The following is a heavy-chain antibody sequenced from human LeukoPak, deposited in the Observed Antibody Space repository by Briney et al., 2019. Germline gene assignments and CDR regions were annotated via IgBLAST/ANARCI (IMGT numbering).Heavy chain of an antibody. CDR2: IIPIFGTA. Sequence: SVTVSCKASGYTFTSYAMNWVRQAPGQGLEWMGGIIPIFGTANYAQKFQGRVTITADESTSTAYMELSSLRSEDTAVYYCARETHCSSTSCYSLYWFDHWGQGTLVTVSS. D-gene: IGHD2-2*02. J-gene: IGHJ5*02. CDR1: GYTFTSYA. CDR3: ARETHCSSTSCYSLYWFDH. V-gene: IGHV1-69*13.